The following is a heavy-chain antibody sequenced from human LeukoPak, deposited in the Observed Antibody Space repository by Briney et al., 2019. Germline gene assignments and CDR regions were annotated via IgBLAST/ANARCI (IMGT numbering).Heavy chain of an antibody. Sequence: GASVKVSCKASGGTFSSYAISWVRQAPGQGLEWMGRIIPILGIANYAQKFQGRVTITADKSTSTAYMELSSLRSEDTAVYYCARDSSSWYSLAFDIWGQGTMVTVSS. CDR1: GGTFSSYA. V-gene: IGHV1-69*04. CDR2: IIPILGIA. J-gene: IGHJ3*02. CDR3: ARDSSSWYSLAFDI. D-gene: IGHD6-13*01.